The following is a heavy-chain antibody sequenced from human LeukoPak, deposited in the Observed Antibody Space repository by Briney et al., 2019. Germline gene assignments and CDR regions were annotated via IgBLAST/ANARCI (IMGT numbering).Heavy chain of an antibody. Sequence: SETLSLTCTVSGGSISSGSYYWSWIRQPAGKGLEWIGRIYTSGSTNYNPSLKSRVTISVDTSKNQFSLKLSSVTAADTAAYYCARDLAVVVPAADPYYYYYYMDVWGKGTTVTVSS. D-gene: IGHD2-2*01. CDR2: IYTSGST. J-gene: IGHJ6*03. CDR1: GGSISSGSYY. CDR3: ARDLAVVVPAADPYYYYYYMDV. V-gene: IGHV4-61*02.